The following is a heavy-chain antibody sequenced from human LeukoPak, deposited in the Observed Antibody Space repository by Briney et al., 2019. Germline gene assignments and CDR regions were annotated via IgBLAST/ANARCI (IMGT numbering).Heavy chain of an antibody. D-gene: IGHD6-19*01. CDR2: INPNSGGT. V-gene: IGHV1-2*02. CDR3: ARDTPYSSGWSPYYYYYMDV. Sequence: ASVKVSCKASGYTFTGYYMHWVRQAPGQGLEWMGWINPNSGGTNYAQKFQARVTMTRDTSISTAYMELSRLRSDDTAVYYCARDTPYSSGWSPYYYYYMDVWGKGTTVTVSS. J-gene: IGHJ6*03. CDR1: GYTFTGYY.